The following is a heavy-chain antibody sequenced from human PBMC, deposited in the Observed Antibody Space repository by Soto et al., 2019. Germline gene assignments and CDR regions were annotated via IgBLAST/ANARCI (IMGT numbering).Heavy chain of an antibody. V-gene: IGHV4-59*01. CDR1: GGSISSYY. J-gene: IGHJ5*02. Sequence: SETLSLTCTVSGGSISSYYWSWIRQPPGKGLGWIGYIYYSGSTNYNPSLKSRVTISVDTSKNQFSLKLSSVTAADTAVYYCARVGGSGGGFDPWGQGTLVTVSS. CDR2: IYYSGST. D-gene: IGHD3-10*01. CDR3: ARVGGSGGGFDP.